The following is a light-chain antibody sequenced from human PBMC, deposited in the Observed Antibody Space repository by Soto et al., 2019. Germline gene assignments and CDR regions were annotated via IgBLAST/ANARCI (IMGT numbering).Light chain of an antibody. CDR3: SSYTSSSTYV. Sequence: QSVLTQPASVSGSPGQSITISCTGTSSDVGSYNLVSWYQQHPGKAPKLMIYEVSNRPSGVSNRFSGSKSGNTASLTISGLQAEDDAYYYCSSYTSSSTYVFGTGTXVTVL. CDR2: EVS. CDR1: SSDVGSYNL. J-gene: IGLJ1*01. V-gene: IGLV2-14*02.